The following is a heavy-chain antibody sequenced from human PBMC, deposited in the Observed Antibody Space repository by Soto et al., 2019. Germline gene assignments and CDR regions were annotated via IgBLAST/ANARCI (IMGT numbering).Heavy chain of an antibody. CDR1: GFTFSSYA. Sequence: PGGSLRLSCSASGFTFSSYAMHWVRQAPGKGLEYVSAISSNGGSTYYADSVKGRFTISRDNSKNTLYLQMSSLRAEDTAVYYCVKEPRGYSYGWPYWGQGTLVTVSS. J-gene: IGHJ4*02. CDR2: ISSNGGST. D-gene: IGHD5-18*01. V-gene: IGHV3-64D*06. CDR3: VKEPRGYSYGWPY.